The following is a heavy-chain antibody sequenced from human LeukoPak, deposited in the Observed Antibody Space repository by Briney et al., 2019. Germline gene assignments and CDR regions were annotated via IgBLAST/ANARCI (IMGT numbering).Heavy chain of an antibody. CDR2: MNPNSGNT. J-gene: IGHJ5*02. CDR1: GGTFSSYA. D-gene: IGHD3-10*01. Sequence: ASVKVSCKASGGTFSSYAISWVRQAPGQGLEWMGWMNPNSGNTGYAQKFQGRVTITRNTSISTAYMELSSLRSEDTAVYYCARVPGRYYGSGPFDPWGQGTLVTVSS. V-gene: IGHV1-8*03. CDR3: ARVPGRYYGSGPFDP.